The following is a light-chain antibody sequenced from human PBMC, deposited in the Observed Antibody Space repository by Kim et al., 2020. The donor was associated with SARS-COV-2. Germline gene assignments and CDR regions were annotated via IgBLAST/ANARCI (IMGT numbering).Light chain of an antibody. CDR3: SSYTTPSSFI. J-gene: IGLJ1*01. V-gene: IGLV2-14*01. CDR1: RSDIGGYNY. Sequence: QSALTQHASVSGSPGQSITISCTGTRSDIGGYNYVSWYQQHPDKAPQLVIYDVTKRPSGVSNRFSGSKSGNTASLTISGLQAEDEADYYCSSYTTPSSFIFGRGTKVTVL. CDR2: DVT.